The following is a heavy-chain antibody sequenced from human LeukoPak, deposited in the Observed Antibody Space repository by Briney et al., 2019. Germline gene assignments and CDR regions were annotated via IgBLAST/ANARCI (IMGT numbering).Heavy chain of an antibody. CDR3: ARVSLYDSSASFFASYSYYMDV. CDR1: GDSITNQY. CDR2: MSDSGNT. V-gene: IGHV4-59*11. J-gene: IGHJ6*03. D-gene: IGHD3-22*01. Sequence: SETLSLTCTISGDSITNQYWSWIRQPPGKGLEWIGLMSDSGNTKFHPSLMSRVTMSVDRSKNQVSLKLTSVTAADTAVYYCARVSLYDSSASFFASYSYYMDVWGKGTTVTVSS.